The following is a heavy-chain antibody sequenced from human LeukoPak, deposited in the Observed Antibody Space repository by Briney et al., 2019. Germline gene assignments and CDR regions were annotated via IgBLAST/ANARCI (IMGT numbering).Heavy chain of an antibody. CDR1: GFTFSSYG. CDR3: AKERRRYCSGGSCYGDDY. Sequence: TGESLRLSCAASGFTFSSYGMHWVRQAPGKGLEWVAVISYDGSNKYYADSVKGRFTISRDNSKNTLYLQMNSLRAEDTAVYYCAKERRRYCSGGSCYGDDYWGQGTLVTVSS. J-gene: IGHJ4*02. CDR2: ISYDGSNK. D-gene: IGHD2-15*01. V-gene: IGHV3-30*18.